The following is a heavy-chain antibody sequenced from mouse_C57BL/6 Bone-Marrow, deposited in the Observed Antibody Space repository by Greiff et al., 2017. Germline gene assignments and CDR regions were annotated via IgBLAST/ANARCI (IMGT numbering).Heavy chain of an antibody. D-gene: IGHD2-14*01. J-gene: IGHJ3*01. V-gene: IGHV1-4*01. CDR2: INPSSGYT. Sequence: VQLQQSGAELVRPGASVKMSCKASGYTFTSYTMHWVKQRPGQGLEWIGYINPSSGYTKYNQKFKDKATLTADKSSSTAYMQLSSLTSEDSAVYYCARGTGPFAYWGQGTLVTVSA. CDR3: ARGTGPFAY. CDR1: GYTFTSYT.